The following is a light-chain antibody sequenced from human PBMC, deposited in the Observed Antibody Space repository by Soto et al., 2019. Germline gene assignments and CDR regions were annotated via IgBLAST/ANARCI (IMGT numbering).Light chain of an antibody. Sequence: EMVMTQSPATLSVSPGERATLSCRASQSVSTNLAWYQQKPGQAPRLLIYGASTRDTGIPARFSGSGSGTAFTLTITSLQSEDLAVYYCQQHNNWPYTFGQGSRVDIK. CDR1: QSVSTN. CDR2: GAS. V-gene: IGKV3-15*01. CDR3: QQHNNWPYT. J-gene: IGKJ1*01.